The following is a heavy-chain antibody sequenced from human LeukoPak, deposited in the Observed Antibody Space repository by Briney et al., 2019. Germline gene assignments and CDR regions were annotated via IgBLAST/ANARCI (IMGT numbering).Heavy chain of an antibody. J-gene: IGHJ4*02. CDR3: ARDQYYYDSSGYYRFDY. Sequence: GGSLRLSCAASGFTFSSYGMHWVRQAPGKGLEWVAFIRYDGSNKYYADSVKGRFTISRDNSKNTLYLHVNSLRPEDTAVYYCARDQYYYDSSGYYRFDYWGQGTLVTVSS. CDR1: GFTFSSYG. V-gene: IGHV3-30*02. CDR2: IRYDGSNK. D-gene: IGHD3-22*01.